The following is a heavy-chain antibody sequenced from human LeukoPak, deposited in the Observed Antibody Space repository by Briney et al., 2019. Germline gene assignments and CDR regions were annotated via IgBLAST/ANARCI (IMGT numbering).Heavy chain of an antibody. J-gene: IGHJ6*02. D-gene: IGHD5-18*01. CDR3: ARDSEFVVDTAMVTYYYYYGMDV. CDR2: IYYSGST. CDR1: GGSISSGGYY. V-gene: IGHV4-61*08. Sequence: SETLSLTCTVSGGSISSGGYYWSWIRQPPGKGLEWIGYIYYSGSTNYNPSLKSRVTISVDTSKNQFSLKLSSVTAADTAVYYCARDSEFVVDTAMVTYYYYYGMDVWGQGTTVTVSS.